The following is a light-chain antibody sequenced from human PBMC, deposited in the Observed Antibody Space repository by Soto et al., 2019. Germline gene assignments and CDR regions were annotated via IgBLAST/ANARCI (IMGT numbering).Light chain of an antibody. Sequence: DIVMTQSQLSLPVTPGEPASISCRSSQSLLHSNGYNYLDWYLQKPGQSPQLLIYLGSNRASGVHDRFRGSGSGTDFTLKISSVEAEDVGVYYCMQALQTPRTFGQGNKVEIK. CDR2: LGS. V-gene: IGKV2-28*01. J-gene: IGKJ1*01. CDR3: MQALQTPRT. CDR1: QSLLHSNGYNY.